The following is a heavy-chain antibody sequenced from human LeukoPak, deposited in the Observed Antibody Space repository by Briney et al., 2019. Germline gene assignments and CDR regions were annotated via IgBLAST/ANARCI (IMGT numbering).Heavy chain of an antibody. CDR2: IWYGGSNK. D-gene: IGHD6-19*01. CDR1: GFTFSSSN. CDR3: ARSSGWDNWFDP. J-gene: IGHJ5*02. V-gene: IGHV3-33*08. Sequence: PGGSLRLSCAASGFTFSSSNMDWVRQAPGKGLEWVAVIWYGGSNKYYADSVKGRFTISRDNSKNTLYLQMNSLRAEDTAVYYCARSSGWDNWFDPWGQGTLVTVSS.